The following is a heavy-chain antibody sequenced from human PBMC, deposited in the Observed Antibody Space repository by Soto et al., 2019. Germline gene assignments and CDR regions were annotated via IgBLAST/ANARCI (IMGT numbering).Heavy chain of an antibody. CDR3: AKLLYGSGSYYLYYGMDV. CDR2: ISYDGSNK. V-gene: IGHV3-30*18. D-gene: IGHD3-10*01. J-gene: IGHJ6*02. Sequence: GGSLRLSCAASGFTFSSYGMHWVRQAPGKGLEWVAVISYDGSNKYYADSVKGRFTISRDNSKNTLYLQMNSLRAEDTAVYYCAKLLYGSGSYYLYYGMDVWGQGTTVTVSS. CDR1: GFTFSSYG.